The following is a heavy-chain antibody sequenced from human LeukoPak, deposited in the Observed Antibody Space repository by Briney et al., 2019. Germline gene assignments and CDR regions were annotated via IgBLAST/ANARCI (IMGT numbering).Heavy chain of an antibody. CDR3: ARAGITMVRGVMLYYYGMDV. J-gene: IGHJ6*02. CDR1: GHTFTSYG. D-gene: IGHD3-10*01. V-gene: IGHV1-18*01. CDR2: ISAYNGNT. Sequence: ASVKVSCKASGHTFTSYGISWVRQAPGQGLEWMGWISAYNGNTNYAQKLQGRVTMTTDTSTSTAYMELRSLRSDDTAVYYCARAGITMVRGVMLYYYGMDVWGQGTTVTVSS.